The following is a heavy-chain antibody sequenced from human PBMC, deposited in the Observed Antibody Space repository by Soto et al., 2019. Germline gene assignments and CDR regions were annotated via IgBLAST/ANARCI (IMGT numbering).Heavy chain of an antibody. Sequence: QVQLQESGPGLVKPSQTLSLTCTVSGGSISSGGYYWSWIRQHPGKGLEWIGYIYYSGSTYYNPSLKRGVTISVDTSKNRFSLKLSSVTAADTAVYYCARGYYGSGSYYNVFDWFDPWGQGTLVTVSS. CDR2: IYYSGST. V-gene: IGHV4-31*03. CDR3: ARGYYGSGSYYNVFDWFDP. J-gene: IGHJ5*02. CDR1: GGSISSGGYY. D-gene: IGHD3-10*01.